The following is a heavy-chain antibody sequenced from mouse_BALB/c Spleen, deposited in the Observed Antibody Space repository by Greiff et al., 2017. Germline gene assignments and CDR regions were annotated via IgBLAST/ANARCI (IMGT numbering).Heavy chain of an antibody. CDR1: GFNIKDTY. J-gene: IGHJ4*01. CDR2: IDPANGNT. D-gene: IGHD2-10*02. V-gene: IGHV14-3*02. Sequence: DVKLQESGAELVKPGASVKLSCTASGFNIKDTYMHWVKQRPEQGLEWIGRIDPANGNTKYDPKFQGKATITADTSSNTAYLQLSSLTSEDTAVYYCAREGYGNYGYAMDYWGQGTSVTVSS. CDR3: AREGYGNYGYAMDY.